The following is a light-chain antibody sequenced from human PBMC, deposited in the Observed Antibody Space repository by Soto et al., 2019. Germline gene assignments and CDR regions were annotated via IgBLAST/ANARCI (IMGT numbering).Light chain of an antibody. CDR1: QSVLYSSNNNNH. J-gene: IGKJ1*01. V-gene: IGKV4-1*01. Sequence: DIVMTQSPDSLAVSLGERATINCKSSQSVLYSSNNNNHSAWYQQKPGQPPKLLIYWASTRQSGVPDRFSGSGSGTDFTLTITSLQAEDVAVYYCQQYYSIPWTFGQGTRVEIK. CDR2: WAS. CDR3: QQYYSIPWT.